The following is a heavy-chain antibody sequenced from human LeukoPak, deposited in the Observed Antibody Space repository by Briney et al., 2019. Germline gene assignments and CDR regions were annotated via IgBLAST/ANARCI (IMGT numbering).Heavy chain of an antibody. Sequence: SGTLSLTCTVSGGSVSDYYWSWIRQSPGKGLEWIGHIYYTGTSYNPSLKSRVTISADTSKNQFSLNLSSVTAADTAVYYCASRKLGNDYWGQGTLVTVSS. D-gene: IGHD7-27*01. CDR1: GGSVSDYY. CDR2: IYYTGT. CDR3: ASRKLGNDY. J-gene: IGHJ4*02. V-gene: IGHV4-59*02.